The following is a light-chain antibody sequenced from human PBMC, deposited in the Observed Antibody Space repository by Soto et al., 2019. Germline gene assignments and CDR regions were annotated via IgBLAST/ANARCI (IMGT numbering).Light chain of an antibody. CDR3: MQYIQWPHT. J-gene: IGKJ2*01. CDR2: KAS. CDR1: QNLVSSDGSTC. V-gene: IGKV2-30*01. Sequence: DVVVTQSPLSLPVTPGQPASISCRSSQNLVSSDGSTCLHWFQQRPGQSPRRLISKASNRESGVPDRFSVSGSGTDFTLKISRVEAEDVGIDYCMQYIQWPHTFGQGTKLEIK.